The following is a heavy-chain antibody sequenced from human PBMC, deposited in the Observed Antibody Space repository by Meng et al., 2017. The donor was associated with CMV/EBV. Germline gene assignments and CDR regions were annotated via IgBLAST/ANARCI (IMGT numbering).Heavy chain of an antibody. J-gene: IGHJ5*02. Sequence: SETLSLTCAVYGGSFSGYYWSWIRQPPGKGLEWIGSIYYSGSTNYNPSLKSRVTISVDTSKNQFSLKLSSVTAADTAVYYCAREWFYCSSTSCGGFDPWGQGTLVTVSS. D-gene: IGHD2-2*01. V-gene: IGHV4-59*01. CDR1: GGSFSGYY. CDR3: AREWFYCSSTSCGGFDP. CDR2: IYYSGST.